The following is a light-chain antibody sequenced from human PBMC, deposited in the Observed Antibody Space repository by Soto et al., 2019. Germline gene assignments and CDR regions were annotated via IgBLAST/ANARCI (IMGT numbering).Light chain of an antibody. CDR1: SSNMGDNY. CDR2: DNK. Sequence: QSVLTQPPSMSAATGQMVAISCSGTSSNMGDNYVSGYKHFPGTAPKVLIYDNKRRPSGIPELISGYKSGTSATLTIIGHQPGDSADYYCATWDSALSAWVFGGGTKVTVL. J-gene: IGLJ3*02. CDR3: ATWDSALSAWV. V-gene: IGLV1-51*01.